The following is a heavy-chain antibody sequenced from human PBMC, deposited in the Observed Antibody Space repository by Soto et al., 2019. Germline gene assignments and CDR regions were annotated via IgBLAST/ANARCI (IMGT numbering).Heavy chain of an antibody. CDR1: GFTFSSYG. D-gene: IGHD2-15*01. CDR3: ARDRPTLYCSGGSCYPDTGPWFDP. J-gene: IGHJ5*02. CDR2: IWYDGSNK. Sequence: QVQLVESGGGVVQPGRSLRLSCAASGFTFSSYGMHWVRQAPGKGLEWVAVIWYDGSNKYYADSVKGRFTISRDNSKNTLYLQMNSLRAEDTAVYYCARDRPTLYCSGGSCYPDTGPWFDPWGQGTLVTVSS. V-gene: IGHV3-33*01.